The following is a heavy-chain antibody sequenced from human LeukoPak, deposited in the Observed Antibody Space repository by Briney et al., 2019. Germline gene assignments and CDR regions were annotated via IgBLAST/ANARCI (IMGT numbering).Heavy chain of an antibody. V-gene: IGHV3-7*01. J-gene: IGHJ4*02. CDR1: GFTFSSHW. Sequence: PGGSLRLSCAASGFTFSSHWMSWVRQAPGKGLEWVANIKQDGSEKYYVDSVKGRFTISRDNAKNSLYLQMNSLRAEDTAVYYCARDLRRGRDYVWGSYRYFDYWGQGTLVTVSS. D-gene: IGHD3-16*02. CDR3: ARDLRRGRDYVWGSYRYFDY. CDR2: IKQDGSEK.